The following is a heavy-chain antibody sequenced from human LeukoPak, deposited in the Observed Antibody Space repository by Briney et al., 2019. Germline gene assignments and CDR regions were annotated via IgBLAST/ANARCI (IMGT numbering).Heavy chain of an antibody. CDR3: ARGGGYASPIGY. V-gene: IGHV4-59*01. Sequence: SETLSLTCTLSGGSISTYYCSWMRQPPGKGREWIGYICHSGSTNYNPSLKSRVTISVDTSKNQFSLKLSSVTAADTAVYYCARGGGYASPIGYWGQGALVTVSS. CDR1: GGSISTYY. J-gene: IGHJ4*02. D-gene: IGHD5-12*01. CDR2: ICHSGST.